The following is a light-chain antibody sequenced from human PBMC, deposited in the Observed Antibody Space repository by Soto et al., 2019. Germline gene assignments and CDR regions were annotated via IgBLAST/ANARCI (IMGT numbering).Light chain of an antibody. J-gene: IGKJ2*01. V-gene: IGKV3-20*01. CDR2: DAS. Sequence: VLTQSPGTLSLSPGEGATLSCRASQSIYTKLAWYQKKSGQAPRLLIYDASTRAYGIPDRFSGSGSGTDFSLTISRLEPEDFAVYYCQQYAGSLYTFAQGTKVDIK. CDR1: QSIYTK. CDR3: QQYAGSLYT.